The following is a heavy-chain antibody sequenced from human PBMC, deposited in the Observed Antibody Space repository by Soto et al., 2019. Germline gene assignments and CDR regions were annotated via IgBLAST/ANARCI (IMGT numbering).Heavy chain of an antibody. CDR2: IIPIFGTA. CDR1: GGTFSSYA. V-gene: IGHV1-69*13. D-gene: IGHD6-13*01. J-gene: IGHJ6*02. CDR3: AAALETAAGTDYYYGMDV. Sequence: SVKVSCKASGGTFSSYAISWVRQAPGQGLEWMGGIIPIFGTANYAQKFQGRVTITADESTSTAYMELSSLRSEDTAVYYCAAALETAAGTDYYYGMDVWGQGTTVTVSS.